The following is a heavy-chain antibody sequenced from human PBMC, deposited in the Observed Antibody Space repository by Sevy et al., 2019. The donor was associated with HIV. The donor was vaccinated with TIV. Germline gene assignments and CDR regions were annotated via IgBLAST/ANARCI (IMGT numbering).Heavy chain of an antibody. CDR2: IWYDGSNK. J-gene: IGHJ6*02. D-gene: IGHD6-13*01. CDR1: GFTFSSYG. V-gene: IGHV3-33*01. Sequence: GGSLRLSCAASGFTFSSYGMHWVRQAPGKGLEWVAVIWYDGSNKYYADSVKGRFTISRDNSKNTLYLQMNSLRAEDTAVSYCARDQQGSSWYPQGIDVRGQGTTVTVSS. CDR3: ARDQQGSSWYPQGIDV.